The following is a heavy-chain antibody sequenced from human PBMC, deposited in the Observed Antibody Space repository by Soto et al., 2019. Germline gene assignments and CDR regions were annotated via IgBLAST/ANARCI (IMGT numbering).Heavy chain of an antibody. Sequence: GASVKVSCKASGGTFSSYAISWVRQAPGQGLEWMGGIIPIFGTANYAQKFQGRVTITADESTSTAYMELSSLGSEDTAVYYCARDGELLVDLLTYWGQGTLVTVSS. D-gene: IGHD1-26*01. V-gene: IGHV1-69*13. CDR3: ARDGELLVDLLTY. CDR2: IIPIFGTA. CDR1: GGTFSSYA. J-gene: IGHJ4*02.